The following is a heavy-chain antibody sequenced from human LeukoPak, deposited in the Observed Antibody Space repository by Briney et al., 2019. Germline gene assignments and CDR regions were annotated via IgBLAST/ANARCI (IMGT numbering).Heavy chain of an antibody. V-gene: IGHV3-30*02. J-gene: IGHJ4*02. CDR3: ASPSYYYGSGSLPLFAY. CDR2: IRYDGSNK. Sequence: PGGSLRLSCAASGFTFSSYGMHWVRQAPGKGLEWVAFIRYDGSNKYYADSVKGRFTISRDNSKNTLYLQMNSLRAEDTAVYYCASPSYYYGSGSLPLFAYWGQGTLVTVSS. D-gene: IGHD3-10*01. CDR1: GFTFSSYG.